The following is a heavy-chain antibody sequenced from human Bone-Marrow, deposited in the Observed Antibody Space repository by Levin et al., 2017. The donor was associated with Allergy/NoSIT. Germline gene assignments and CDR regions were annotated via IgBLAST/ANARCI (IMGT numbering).Heavy chain of an antibody. J-gene: IGHJ4*02. CDR3: ARDPARGYYDSSGYSGDH. CDR2: ITSSGDST. Sequence: GALRLSCAASGFTFRHYTMNWVRQAPGKGLEWVSCITSSGDSTYYADSVKGRFTILRDNAKNSLYLQLNRLRDEDTAMYYCARDPARGYYDSSGYSGDHWGQGTLVTVSS. CDR1: GFTFRHYT. V-gene: IGHV3-48*02. D-gene: IGHD3-22*01.